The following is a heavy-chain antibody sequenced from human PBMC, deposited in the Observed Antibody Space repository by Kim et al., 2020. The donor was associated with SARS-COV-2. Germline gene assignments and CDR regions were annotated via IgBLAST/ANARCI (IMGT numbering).Heavy chain of an antibody. CDR3: ARDEVGVGATDFDY. D-gene: IGHD1-26*01. CDR1: GITFSAYE. CDR2: ISTGGSTK. Sequence: GGSLRLSCVASGITFSAYEMNWVRQAPGKGLEWVAYISTGGSTKDYADSVKGRFTISRDNAKNSLYLQMNSLRAEDTAVYYCARDEVGVGATDFDYWGRGTLVTVSS. V-gene: IGHV3-48*03. J-gene: IGHJ4*02.